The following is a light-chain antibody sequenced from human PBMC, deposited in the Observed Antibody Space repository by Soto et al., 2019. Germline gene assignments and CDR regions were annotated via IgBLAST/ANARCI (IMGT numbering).Light chain of an antibody. Sequence: QSALTQPRPVSGSPGQSVTISCTETSSDVGSYKYVSWYQQHPGKAPKLMIYDVSKRPSGVPDRFSGSKSGNTASLSISGLQAEDEAEYYCCSYAGSFTVIFGGGTKLTVL. CDR1: SSDVGSYKY. V-gene: IGLV2-11*01. CDR2: DVS. CDR3: CSYAGSFTVI. J-gene: IGLJ2*01.